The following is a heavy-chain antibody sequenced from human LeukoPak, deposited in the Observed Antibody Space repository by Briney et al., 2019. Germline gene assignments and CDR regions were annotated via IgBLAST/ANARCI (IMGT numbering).Heavy chain of an antibody. CDR2: IKKDGSEE. J-gene: IGHJ3*01. Sequence: PGGSLRLSCVVSGFMFNNYWMSWVRQAPGRGLEWVANIKKDGSEENYLDSVKGRFTVSRDNAKNSLYLQMNSLRGEDTAVYYCARSNPNRNALDLWGQGTMVTISS. CDR1: GFMFNNYW. CDR3: ARSNPNRNALDL. V-gene: IGHV3-7*01. D-gene: IGHD1-14*01.